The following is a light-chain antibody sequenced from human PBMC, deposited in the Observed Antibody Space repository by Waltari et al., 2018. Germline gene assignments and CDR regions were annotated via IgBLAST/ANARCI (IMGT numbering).Light chain of an antibody. V-gene: IGLV1-47*01. CDR3: AAWDDNLSGPEWV. CDR1: SSNIGGNY. J-gene: IGLJ3*02. Sequence: QSVLTQPPSASGTPGQRVTISCSGSSSNIGGNYVYWYQPLPGTAPKLLIYGVNQRPAGIPGRFSGAKAGPAASLASSGLRSGDEADYYCAAWDDNLSGPEWVFGGGTKLTVL. CDR2: GVN.